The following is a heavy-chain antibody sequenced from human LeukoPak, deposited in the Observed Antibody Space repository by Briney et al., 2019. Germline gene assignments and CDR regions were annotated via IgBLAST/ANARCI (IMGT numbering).Heavy chain of an antibody. J-gene: IGHJ4*02. D-gene: IGHD5-18*01. V-gene: IGHV4-34*01. CDR3: ARLGQLWSPVDY. CDR1: GGSISSYY. Sequence: SETLSLTCTVSGGSISSYYWSWIRQPPGKGLEWIGEINHSGSTNYNPSLKSRVTISVDTSKNQFSLKLSSVTAADTAVYYCARLGQLWSPVDYWGQGTLVTVSS. CDR2: INHSGST.